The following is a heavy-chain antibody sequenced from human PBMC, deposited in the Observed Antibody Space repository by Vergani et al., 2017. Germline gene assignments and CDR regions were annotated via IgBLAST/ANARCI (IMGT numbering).Heavy chain of an antibody. V-gene: IGHV3-11*06. CDR2: ISSSSSYI. J-gene: IGHJ6*02. CDR3: ARDIWCSSTSCYSDYYYGMDV. D-gene: IGHD2-2*02. CDR1: GFTFSDYY. Sequence: QVQLVESGGGLVKPGGSLRLSCAASGFTFSDYYMSWIRQAPGKGLEWVSSISSSSSYIYYADSVKGRFTISRDNAKNSLYLQMNSLRAEDTAVYYCARDIWCSSTSCYSDYYYGMDVWGQGTTVTVSS.